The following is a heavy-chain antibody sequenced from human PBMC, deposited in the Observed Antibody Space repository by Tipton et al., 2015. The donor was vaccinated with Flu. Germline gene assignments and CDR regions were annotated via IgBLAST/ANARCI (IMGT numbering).Heavy chain of an antibody. J-gene: IGHJ4*02. CDR2: IYTSGST. V-gene: IGHV4-4*07. Sequence: TLSLICTVSGDSISSYYWSWIRQPAGKGLEWIGRIYTSGSTNYNASLKSRVTMSVDTSKNQFSLKLSSVTVADTAVYYCARDYLLGDLSFFDNWGQGTLVTVSS. CDR1: GDSISSYY. D-gene: IGHD3-16*02. CDR3: ARDYLLGDLSFFDN.